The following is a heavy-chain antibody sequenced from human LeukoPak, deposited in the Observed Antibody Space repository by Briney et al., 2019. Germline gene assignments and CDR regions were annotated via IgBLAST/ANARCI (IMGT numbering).Heavy chain of an antibody. J-gene: IGHJ6*02. D-gene: IGHD6-13*01. V-gene: IGHV3-30*18. Sequence: PGRSLRLSCAASGFTFSSYGMHWVRQAPGKGLEGVAVISYDGSNKYYADSVKGRFTISRDNSKNTLYLQMNSLRAEDTAVYYCAKVGVAAAGPSDYYYGMDVWGQGTTVTVSS. CDR3: AKVGVAAAGPSDYYYGMDV. CDR2: ISYDGSNK. CDR1: GFTFSSYG.